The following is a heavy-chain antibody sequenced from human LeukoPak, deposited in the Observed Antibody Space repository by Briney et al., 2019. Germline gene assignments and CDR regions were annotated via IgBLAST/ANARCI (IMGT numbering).Heavy chain of an antibody. CDR1: GFTFSSYS. CDR3: ASEGTGDDAFDI. Sequence: GGSLRLSCAASGFTFSSYSMNWVRQAPGKGLGWVSSISSSSSYIYYADSVKGRFTISRDNAKNSLYLQMNSLRAEDTAVYYCASEGTGDDAFDIWGQGTMVTVSS. J-gene: IGHJ3*02. CDR2: ISSSSSYI. D-gene: IGHD7-27*01. V-gene: IGHV3-21*01.